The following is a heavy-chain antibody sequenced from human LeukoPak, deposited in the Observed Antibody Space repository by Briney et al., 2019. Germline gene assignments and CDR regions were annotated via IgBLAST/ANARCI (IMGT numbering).Heavy chain of an antibody. D-gene: IGHD3-3*01. CDR2: ISSSGSMI. Sequence: GGSLRLSCAASGITFSDYYMTWIRQAPGKGLEWVSYISSSGSMINYADSVKGRFTISRDNAKNSLYLQMNSLRAEDTAVYYCAKVKGREWLFPLFDYWGQGTLVTVSS. V-gene: IGHV3-11*01. CDR1: GITFSDYY. J-gene: IGHJ4*02. CDR3: AKVKGREWLFPLFDY.